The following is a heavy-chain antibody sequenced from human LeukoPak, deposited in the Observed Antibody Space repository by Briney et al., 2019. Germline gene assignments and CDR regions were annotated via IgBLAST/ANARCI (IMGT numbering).Heavy chain of an antibody. CDR2: ISSNGGST. CDR3: VKATSGSLIDYYYGMDV. D-gene: IGHD1-26*01. Sequence: PGGSLRLSCSASGFTFSSYAMHWVRQAPGKGLEYVSAISSNGGSTYYADSVKGRFTISRDNSKNTLYLQMSSLRAEDTAVYYCVKATSGSLIDYYYGMDVWGKGTTVTVSS. V-gene: IGHV3-64D*06. CDR1: GFTFSSYA. J-gene: IGHJ6*04.